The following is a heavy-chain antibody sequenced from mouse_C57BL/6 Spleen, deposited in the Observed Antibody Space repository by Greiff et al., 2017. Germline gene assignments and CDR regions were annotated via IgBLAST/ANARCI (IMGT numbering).Heavy chain of an antibody. D-gene: IGHD2-5*01. J-gene: IGHJ4*01. Sequence: QVQLQQSGAELVRPGASVKLSCKASGYTFTDYYINWVKQRPGQGLEWIARIYPGSGNTYYNEKFKGKATLTAEKSSSTAYMQLSSLTSEDSAVYFCARWGYSNDYYYAMDYWGQGTSVTVSS. CDR3: ARWGYSNDYYYAMDY. V-gene: IGHV1-76*01. CDR1: GYTFTDYY. CDR2: IYPGSGNT.